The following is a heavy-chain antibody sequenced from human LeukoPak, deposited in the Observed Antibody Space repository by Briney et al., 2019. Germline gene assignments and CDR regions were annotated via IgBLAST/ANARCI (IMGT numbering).Heavy chain of an antibody. CDR3: AKSRWETYAVRAFDI. D-gene: IGHD1-26*01. CDR1: GFTFNNYA. V-gene: IGHV3-23*01. CDR2: ISGGGST. Sequence: GGSLRLSCAASGFTFNNYAMTWVRQAPGKGLEWVSAISGGGSTYYAGSVKGRFTISRDNSKSALYLQMNSLRAEDTAVYYCAKSRWETYAVRAFDIWGQGTMVTVSS. J-gene: IGHJ3*02.